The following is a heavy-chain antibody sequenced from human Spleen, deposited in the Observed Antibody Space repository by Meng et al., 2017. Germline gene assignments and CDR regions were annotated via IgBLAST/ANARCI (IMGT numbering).Heavy chain of an antibody. J-gene: IGHJ4*02. CDR1: GFTFSSFW. Sequence: GESLKISCAASGFTFSSFWMSWVRQAPGKGLEWISYISGIGTTIYYADSVKGRFTISRDNAKNSLYLQMNSLRAEDTAVYYCVRDHDYYGTSCIGSYWGQGALVTVSS. V-gene: IGHV3-48*04. CDR3: VRDHDYYGTSCIGSY. D-gene: IGHD3-10*01. CDR2: ISGIGTTI.